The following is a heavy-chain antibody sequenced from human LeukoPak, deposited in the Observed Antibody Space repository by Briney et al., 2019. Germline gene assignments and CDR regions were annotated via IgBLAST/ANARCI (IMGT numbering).Heavy chain of an antibody. CDR1: GYSFTSYG. Sequence: GASVKVSCKASGYSFTSYGISWVRQAPGQGLEWMGWISAYNGNTNYAQKLQGRVTMTTDTSTSTAYMELRSLRSDDTAVYYCARLNYDFWSGYYPDYWGQGTLVTVSS. CDR3: ARLNYDFWSGYYPDY. J-gene: IGHJ4*02. CDR2: ISAYNGNT. V-gene: IGHV1-18*01. D-gene: IGHD3-3*01.